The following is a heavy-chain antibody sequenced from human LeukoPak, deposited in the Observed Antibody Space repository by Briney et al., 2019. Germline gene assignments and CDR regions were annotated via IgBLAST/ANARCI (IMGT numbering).Heavy chain of an antibody. CDR3: TKEMADRREAFDY. CDR2: VRYDGSNK. D-gene: IGHD6-6*01. J-gene: IGHJ4*02. CDR1: GFTFSNYG. Sequence: AGGSLRLSCAASGFTFSNYGIHWVRQARGKGVEWVAFVRYDGSNKYYADSVKGRFTISRDNSKNTLYLQMNSLRAEDTAVYYCTKEMADRREAFDYWGQGTLATVSS. V-gene: IGHV3-30*02.